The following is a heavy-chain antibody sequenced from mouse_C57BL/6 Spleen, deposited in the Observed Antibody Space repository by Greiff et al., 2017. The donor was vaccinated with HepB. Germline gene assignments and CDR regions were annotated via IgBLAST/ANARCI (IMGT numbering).Heavy chain of an antibody. CDR1: GYTFTSYW. D-gene: IGHD1-1*01. Sequence: VQLQQPGAELVKPGASVKMSCKASGYTFTSYWITWVKQRPGQGLEWIGDIYPGSGSTNYNEKFKSKATLTVDTSSSTAYMQLSSLTSEDSAVYYGARDDYGSSYGFAYWGQGTLVTVSA. CDR3: ARDDYGSSYGFAY. CDR2: IYPGSGST. J-gene: IGHJ3*01. V-gene: IGHV1-55*01.